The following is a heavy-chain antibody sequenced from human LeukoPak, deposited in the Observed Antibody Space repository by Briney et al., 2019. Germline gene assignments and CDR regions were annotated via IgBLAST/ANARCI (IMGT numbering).Heavy chain of an antibody. CDR1: GYTFTSYY. CDR3: ARDPRRKDIVVVPAAPGMDY. CDR2: INPSGGST. J-gene: IGHJ4*02. Sequence: ASVKVSCKASGYTFTSYYMHWVRQAPGQGLEWMGIINPSGGSTSYAQKFQGRVTMTRDTSTSTVYMELSSLRSEDTAVYYCARDPRRKDIVVVPAAPGMDYWGQGTLVTVSS. D-gene: IGHD2-2*01. V-gene: IGHV1-46*01.